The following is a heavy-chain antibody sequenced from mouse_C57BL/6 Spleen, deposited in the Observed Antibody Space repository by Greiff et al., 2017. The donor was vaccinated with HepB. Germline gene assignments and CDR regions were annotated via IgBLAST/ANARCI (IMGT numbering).Heavy chain of an antibody. CDR1: GYTFTSYW. D-gene: IGHD2-3*01. Sequence: QVQLQQPGAELVMPGASVKLSCKASGYTFTSYWMHWVKQRPGQGLEWIGEIDPSDSYTNYNQKFKGKSTLTVDKSSSTAYMQLSSLTSEDSAVYYCARGEDGYLDYWGQGTTLTVSS. CDR3: ARGEDGYLDY. CDR2: IDPSDSYT. J-gene: IGHJ2*01. V-gene: IGHV1-69*01.